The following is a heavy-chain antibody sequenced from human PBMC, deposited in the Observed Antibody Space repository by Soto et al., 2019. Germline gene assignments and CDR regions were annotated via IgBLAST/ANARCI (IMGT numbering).Heavy chain of an antibody. CDR3: AREVGSSGWLDY. V-gene: IGHV4-34*01. J-gene: IGHJ4*02. CDR1: GGSFSGYY. Sequence: QVQLQQWGAGLLKPSETLSLTCAVYGGSFSGYYWSWIRQPPGKGLEWIGEINHSGSTNYNPSLKNRVTISVDTSKNQFSLKLNSVTAADTAVYDCAREVGSSGWLDYWGQGTLVTVSS. CDR2: INHSGST. D-gene: IGHD6-19*01.